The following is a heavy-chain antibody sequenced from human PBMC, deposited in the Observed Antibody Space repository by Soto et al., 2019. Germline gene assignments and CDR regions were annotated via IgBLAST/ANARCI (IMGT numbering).Heavy chain of an antibody. CDR1: GGSISSYY. D-gene: IGHD6-25*01. CDR2: IHYSGST. CDR3: ARTHGGSSGWDNWFDP. V-gene: IGHV4-59*01. J-gene: IGHJ5*02. Sequence: SETLSLTCTVSGGSISSYYWSWLRQPPGKGLEWIGYIHYSGSTNYNPSLKSRVTISVDTSKNQFSLKLNSVTAADTAVYYCARTHGGSSGWDNWFDPWGQGTLVTVS.